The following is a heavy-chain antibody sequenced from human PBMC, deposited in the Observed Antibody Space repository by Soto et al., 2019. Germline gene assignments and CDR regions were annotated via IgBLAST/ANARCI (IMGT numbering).Heavy chain of an antibody. V-gene: IGHV5-51*01. J-gene: IGHJ3*02. CDR2: VYPGDSDT. CDR3: ARPRRRRGSDAFDI. CDR1: GYTFSTYW. Sequence: GESLKISCQGSGYTFSTYWIAWVRQLPGKGLEWVGVVYPGDSDTRYSPSFQGQVTISADKSTSTVYLQWNTLKTSDTAIYYCARPRRRRGSDAFDIWGQGTLVTVSS.